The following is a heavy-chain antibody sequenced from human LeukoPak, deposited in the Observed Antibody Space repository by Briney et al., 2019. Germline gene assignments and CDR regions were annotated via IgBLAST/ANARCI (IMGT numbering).Heavy chain of an antibody. CDR2: ISGGGGRT. D-gene: IGHD3-22*01. CDR1: GITLSNYG. CDR3: AKRGVVIQVILGGLHNEAYYFDS. J-gene: IGHJ4*02. V-gene: IGHV3-23*01. Sequence: GGSLRLSCAVSGITLSNYGMSWVRQAPGKGLEWVAGISGGGGRTNYADAVKGRFTISRDKAKNTLFLQMNSLRVEDTAVYFCAKRGVVIQVILGGLHNEAYYFDSWGQGALVTVSS.